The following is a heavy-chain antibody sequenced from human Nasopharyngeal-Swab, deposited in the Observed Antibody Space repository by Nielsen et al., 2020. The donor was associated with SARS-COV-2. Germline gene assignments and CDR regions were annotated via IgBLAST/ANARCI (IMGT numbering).Heavy chain of an antibody. J-gene: IGHJ6*02. V-gene: IGHV3-33*01. CDR3: AREDYDILTGYYQDYYYYYGMDV. Sequence: GGSLRLSCAASGFTFSSYGMHWVRQAPGKGLEWVAVIWYDGSNKYYADSVKGRFTISRDNSKNTLYLQMNSLRAKDTAVYYCAREDYDILTGYYQDYYYYYGMDVWGQGTTVTVSS. CDR2: IWYDGSNK. D-gene: IGHD3-9*01. CDR1: GFTFSSYG.